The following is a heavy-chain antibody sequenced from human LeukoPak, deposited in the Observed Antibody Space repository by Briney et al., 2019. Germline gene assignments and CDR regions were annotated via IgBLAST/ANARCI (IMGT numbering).Heavy chain of an antibody. V-gene: IGHV3-33*01. J-gene: IGHJ4*02. CDR3: ARDDSSGGYFDY. CDR1: GFTFSSYA. D-gene: IGHD6-19*01. CDR2: IWYDGSNK. Sequence: PGRSLRLSCAASGFTFSSYAMHWVRQGPGKGLEWVAVIWYDGSNKFYADSVKGRFTVSRDNSKNTLYLEMSSLRDEDTAVYYCARDDSSGGYFDYWGQGTLVTVSS.